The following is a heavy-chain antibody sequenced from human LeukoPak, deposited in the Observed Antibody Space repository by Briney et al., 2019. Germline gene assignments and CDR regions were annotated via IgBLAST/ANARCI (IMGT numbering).Heavy chain of an antibody. D-gene: IGHD6-19*01. Sequence: ASVKVSCKTSGYTFTTYGISWVRQAPGQGLEWMGWMNPNSGNTGYAQKFQGRVTMTRNTSISTAYMELSSLRSEDTAVYYCARERSSGWYRGWFDPWGQGTLVTVSS. CDR1: GYTFTTYG. J-gene: IGHJ5*02. CDR3: ARERSSGWYRGWFDP. V-gene: IGHV1-8*02. CDR2: MNPNSGNT.